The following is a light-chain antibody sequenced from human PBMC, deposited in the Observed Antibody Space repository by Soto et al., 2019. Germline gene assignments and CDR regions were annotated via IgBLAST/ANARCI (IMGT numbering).Light chain of an antibody. CDR2: DAS. J-gene: IGKJ1*01. CDR1: QSISSW. CDR3: QQYGSSPRT. V-gene: IGKV1-5*01. Sequence: DIQMTQSPSTLSASVGDRVTITCRASQSISSWLAWYQQKPGKAPKLLIYDASSLESGVPSRFSGSGSGTDFTLTISSLQPEDSGVYYCQQYGSSPRTFGQGTKVDIK.